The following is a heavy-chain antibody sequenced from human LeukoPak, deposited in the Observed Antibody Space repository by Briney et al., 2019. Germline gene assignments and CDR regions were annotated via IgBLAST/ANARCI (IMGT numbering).Heavy chain of an antibody. D-gene: IGHD3-16*01. J-gene: IGHJ4*02. Sequence: GGSLRLSCAASGFTFSSYEMNWVRQAPGKGLVWVSYISSSASTIYYADSVKGRFTISRDNSKNTLYLQINSLRAEDTAVYFCAKDRLGGPYFFHYWGQGTLVTVSS. CDR2: ISSSASTI. V-gene: IGHV3-48*03. CDR3: AKDRLGGPYFFHY. CDR1: GFTFSSYE.